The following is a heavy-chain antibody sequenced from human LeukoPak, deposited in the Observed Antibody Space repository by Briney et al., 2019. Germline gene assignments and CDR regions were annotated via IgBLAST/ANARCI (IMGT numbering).Heavy chain of an antibody. CDR3: ARGRGYCTNGVCYVFDY. CDR1: GGSFSGYY. Sequence: SETLSLTCAVYGGSFSGYYWSWLRQPPGKGLEWIGEINHSGSTNYNPSLKSRVTISVDTSKNQFSLKLSSVTAADTAVYYCARGRGYCTNGVCYVFDYWGQGTLVTVSS. V-gene: IGHV4-34*01. CDR2: INHSGST. J-gene: IGHJ4*02. D-gene: IGHD2-8*01.